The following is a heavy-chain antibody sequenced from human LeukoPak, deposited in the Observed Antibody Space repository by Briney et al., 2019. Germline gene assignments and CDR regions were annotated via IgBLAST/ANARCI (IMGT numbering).Heavy chain of an antibody. D-gene: IGHD3-10*01. CDR3: AKDGQSFRGLFDY. V-gene: IGHV3-23*01. Sequence: GGSLRLSCAASGFTFSSYAMSWVRQAPGKGLEWVSAIGGSGGSTYYADSVKGRFTISRDNSKNTLYLQMNSLRAEDTAVYYCAKDGQSFRGLFDYWGQGTLVTVSS. CDR2: IGGSGGST. J-gene: IGHJ4*02. CDR1: GFTFSSYA.